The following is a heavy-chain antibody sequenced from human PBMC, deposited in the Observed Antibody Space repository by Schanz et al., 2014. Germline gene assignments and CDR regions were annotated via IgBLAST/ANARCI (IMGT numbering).Heavy chain of an antibody. CDR2: ISPYTGNT. CDR3: ATMWGYCTATACQILEVLDV. D-gene: IGHD2-8*02. J-gene: IGHJ3*01. CDR1: GYNITSND. V-gene: IGHV1-18*01. Sequence: QVHLVQSGAEVKKPGASVKVSCKASGYNITSNDVTWVRQATGQGLEWVGWISPYTGNTHYFDKMEGRVTMTTDTSTSAAYMELRSLRSDDTAMYYCATMWGYCTATACQILEVLDVWGQGTMVTVSS.